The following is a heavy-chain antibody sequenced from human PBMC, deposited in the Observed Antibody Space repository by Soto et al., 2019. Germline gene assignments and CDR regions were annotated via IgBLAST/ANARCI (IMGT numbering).Heavy chain of an antibody. CDR1: GGTFSSYA. CDR2: IIPIFGTA. V-gene: IGHV1-69*01. Sequence: GASVKVYCKASGGTFSSYAISWVRQAPGQVLEWMGGIIPIFGTANYAQKFQGRVTITADESTSTAYMELSSLRSEDTAVYYCLESQTGGGTDPYYYYGMDVWGQGTTVTVSS. D-gene: IGHD3-16*01. CDR3: LESQTGGGTDPYYYYGMDV. J-gene: IGHJ6*02.